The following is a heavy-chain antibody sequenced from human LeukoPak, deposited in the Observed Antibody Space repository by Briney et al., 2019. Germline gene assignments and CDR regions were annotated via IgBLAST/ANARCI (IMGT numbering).Heavy chain of an antibody. Sequence: PSETLSLTCTVSGGSISSGGYYWSWIRQHPGKGLEWIGYIYYSGSTYYNPSLKSRVTISVDTSKNQFSLKLSSVTAADTAVYYCARHRMGATFRSFDYWGQGTLVTVSS. CDR2: IYYSGST. CDR1: GGSISSGGYY. D-gene: IGHD1-26*01. J-gene: IGHJ4*02. CDR3: ARHRMGATFRSFDY. V-gene: IGHV4-31*03.